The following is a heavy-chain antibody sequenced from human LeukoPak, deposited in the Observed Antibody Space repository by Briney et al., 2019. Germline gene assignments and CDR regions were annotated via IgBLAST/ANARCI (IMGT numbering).Heavy chain of an antibody. D-gene: IGHD2-15*01. CDR1: GFSFRNYW. Sequence: GGSLRLSCAASGFSFRNYWMGWVRQAPGKGLEWVANTKPDGSAEYYADSVRGRFTASRDDANNLLYLQMNRLRAEDTAVYYCARDGGLHTNFDYWGQGTLLTVSS. CDR2: TKPDGSAE. J-gene: IGHJ4*02. V-gene: IGHV3-7*01. CDR3: ARDGGLHTNFDY.